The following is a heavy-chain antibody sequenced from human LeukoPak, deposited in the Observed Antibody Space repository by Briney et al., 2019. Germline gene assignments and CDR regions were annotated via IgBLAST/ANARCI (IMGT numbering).Heavy chain of an antibody. D-gene: IGHD1-26*01. V-gene: IGHV3-7*01. CDR2: IRQDGSEK. Sequence: PGGSQRLSCAASGLTFSIYWMTWARQAPGKGLEWVANIRQDGSEKYYVDSVRGGFTISRNNAKNSMYLQMNSMRAEDTAVYYWATDGSHDDDDGSCPRFDYWGQGTLVTVSS. CDR1: GLTFSIYW. CDR3: ATDGSHDDDDGSCPRFDY. J-gene: IGHJ4*02.